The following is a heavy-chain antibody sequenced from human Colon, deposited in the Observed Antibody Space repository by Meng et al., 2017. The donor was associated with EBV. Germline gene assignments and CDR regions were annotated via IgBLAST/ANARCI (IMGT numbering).Heavy chain of an antibody. CDR2: ISGSGLST. J-gene: IGHJ4*02. V-gene: IGHV3-23*04. Sequence: EVRLVECGVGLVQPGGSLRLSCAASGFTFSSSALSWVRQAPGRGLEWVSTISGSGLSTYYADSVKGRFTISRDNSKNTLYLQMNSLRAEDTALYYCATALYWGQGTLVTVSS. D-gene: IGHD2-15*01. CDR3: ATALY. CDR1: GFTFSSSA.